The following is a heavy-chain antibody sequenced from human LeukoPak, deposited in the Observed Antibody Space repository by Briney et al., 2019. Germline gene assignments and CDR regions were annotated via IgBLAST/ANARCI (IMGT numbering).Heavy chain of an antibody. CDR1: GGSISDSNYY. CDR3: ARGPTMEATYFEN. V-gene: IGHV4-39*02. CDR2: IYYNGAT. D-gene: IGHD1-26*01. Sequence: SETLSLTCTVSGGSISDSNYYWGWIRQPPGKGLEWIGSIYYNGATQYNPSLKSRVSISVDTSKNHFSLTLSSVTAADTAVYYCARGPTMEATYFENWGQGILVSVSS. J-gene: IGHJ4*02.